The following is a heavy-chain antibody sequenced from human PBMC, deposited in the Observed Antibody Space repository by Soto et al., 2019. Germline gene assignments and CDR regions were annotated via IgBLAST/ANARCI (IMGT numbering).Heavy chain of an antibody. CDR1: GYTFTGYF. Sequence: VQLVQSGAEVKKPGASVKVSCMASGYTFTGYFMHWVRQAPGQGLEWMGWINPNSGGTSYAQKFQGRVTMTRDTSISTAYMELTRLRSDDTAVYYCARDYGDYDNWFDPWGQGTLVTVSS. J-gene: IGHJ5*02. CDR3: ARDYGDYDNWFDP. CDR2: INPNSGGT. V-gene: IGHV1-2*02. D-gene: IGHD4-17*01.